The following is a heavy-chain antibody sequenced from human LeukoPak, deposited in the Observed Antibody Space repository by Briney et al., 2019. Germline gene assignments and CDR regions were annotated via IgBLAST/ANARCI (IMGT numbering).Heavy chain of an antibody. V-gene: IGHV3-53*01. D-gene: IGHD5-24*01. CDR2: IYGGGST. J-gene: IGHJ6*03. CDR1: GFTVSSNY. CDR3: ARAGDGYNARRSYYYYYMDV. Sequence: GGSLRLSCAASGFTVSSNYMSWVRQAPGKGLEWVSVIYGGGSTYYADSVKGRFTISRDNSKNTLYLQMNSLRAEDTAVYYCARAGDGYNARRSYYYYYMDVWGKGTTVTISS.